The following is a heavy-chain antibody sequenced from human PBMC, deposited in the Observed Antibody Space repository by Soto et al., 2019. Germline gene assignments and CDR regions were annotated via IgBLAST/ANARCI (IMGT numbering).Heavy chain of an antibody. CDR2: ISCDGSNK. J-gene: IGHJ4*02. D-gene: IGHD3-22*01. V-gene: IGHV3-30-3*01. CDR3: ARGPSVVVIDY. Sequence: GGSLRLSCAASGFTFSSYAMHWVRQAPGKGLEWVAVISCDGSNKYYADSVKGRFTISRDNSKNTLYLQMNSLRAEDTAVYYCARGPSVVVIDYWGQGTLVTVSS. CDR1: GFTFSSYA.